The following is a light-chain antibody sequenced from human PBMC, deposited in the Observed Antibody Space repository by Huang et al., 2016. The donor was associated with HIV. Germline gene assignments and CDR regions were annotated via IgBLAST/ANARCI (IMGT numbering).Light chain of an antibody. J-gene: IGKJ5*01. CDR3: QQYDTYPHT. CDR2: AAS. V-gene: IGKV1-8*01. Sequence: AIRITQSPSSLSASTGDRVTITCRASQDISNYLAWYQQKPGEVPKHLIFAASTLQSGVPARFSGGGSGTDFTLTINCLQSEDLATYFCQQYDTYPHTFGQGTRVEIK. CDR1: QDISNY.